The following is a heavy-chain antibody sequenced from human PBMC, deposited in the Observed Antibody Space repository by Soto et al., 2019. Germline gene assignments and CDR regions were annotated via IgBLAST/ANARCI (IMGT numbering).Heavy chain of an antibody. D-gene: IGHD4-4*01. CDR2: IIPMVAAT. CDR3: ARGGIVAVPAALSSYDDYTHYRFDS. V-gene: IGHV1-69*01. J-gene: IGHJ4*02. CDR1: GGSFSDSA. Sequence: QVQLAQSGAEVRSPGSSVKVSCRASGGSFSDSAFSWLRQAPGQGLEWVGGIIPMVAATKYAQAFQGRVTITADAAARTGYLALSSLTSDDSAVYFCARGGIVAVPAALSSYDDYTHYRFDSWGQGTLVAVS.